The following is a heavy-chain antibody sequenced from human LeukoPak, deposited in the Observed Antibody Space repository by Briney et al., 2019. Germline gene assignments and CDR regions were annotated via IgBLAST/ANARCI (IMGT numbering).Heavy chain of an antibody. J-gene: IGHJ6*03. CDR3: ARPGYYDFWSGYYGTYYYMDV. D-gene: IGHD3-3*01. Sequence: ASVKVSCKVSGYALTELSMHWVRQAPGKGLEWMGGFDPEDGETIYAQKFQGRVTMTEDTSTDTAYMELSSLRSEDTAVYYCARPGYYDFWSGYYGTYYYMDVWGKGTTVTVSS. CDR1: GYALTELS. CDR2: FDPEDGET. V-gene: IGHV1-24*01.